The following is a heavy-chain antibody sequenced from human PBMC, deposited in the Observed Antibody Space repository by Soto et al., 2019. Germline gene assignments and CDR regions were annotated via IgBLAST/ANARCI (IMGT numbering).Heavy chain of an antibody. J-gene: IGHJ4*02. CDR1: GGSISSSSYY. Sequence: QLQLQESGPGLMRPSETLSLTCTVSGGSISSSSYYWGWIRQPPGKGLEWIGSIYYTGSTYNPSLKSRVTISLDSSKNHFSLRLRSVTAADTAVYYCATSIAATTFDYWGQGTLATVSS. CDR2: IYYTGST. CDR3: ATSIAATTFDY. V-gene: IGHV4-39*02. D-gene: IGHD6-13*01.